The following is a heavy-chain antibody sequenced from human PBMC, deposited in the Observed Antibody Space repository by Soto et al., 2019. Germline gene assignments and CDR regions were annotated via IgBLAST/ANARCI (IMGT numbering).Heavy chain of an antibody. CDR2: IYYSGST. V-gene: IGHV4-39*01. D-gene: IGHD6-13*01. Sequence: ASETLSLTCTVSGGSISSSSYYWGWIRQPPGKGLEWIGSIYYSGSTYYNPSLKSRVTISVDTSKNQFSLKLSSVTAADTAVYYCARQVKGIAAAGPYYFDYWGQGTLVTVSS. CDR1: GGSISSSSYY. J-gene: IGHJ4*02. CDR3: ARQVKGIAAAGPYYFDY.